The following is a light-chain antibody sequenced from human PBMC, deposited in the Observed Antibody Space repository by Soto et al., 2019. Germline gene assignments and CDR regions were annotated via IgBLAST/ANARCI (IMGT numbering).Light chain of an antibody. CDR1: QAIRND. Sequence: IVMTQSPSTLSLSPGDRVTITCRASQAIRNDLAWYQQKLGRAPKLLIYAASNIQTGVPSRFSGSGSGTDFTLTISSLVPEDFAIYYCQQDYNYPWTFGQGTKVEIK. J-gene: IGKJ1*01. CDR2: AAS. CDR3: QQDYNYPWT. V-gene: IGKV1-6*01.